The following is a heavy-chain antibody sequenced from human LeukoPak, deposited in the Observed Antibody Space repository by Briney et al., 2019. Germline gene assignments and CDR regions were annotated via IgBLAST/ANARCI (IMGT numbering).Heavy chain of an antibody. CDR1: GYTFTGYY. V-gene: IGHV1-2*06. D-gene: IGHD4-23*01. CDR3: ARIRQGGNSFGSWFDP. J-gene: IGHJ5*02. Sequence: ASVKVSCKASGYTFTGYYMHWVRRAPGQGLEWMGRINPNSGGTNYAQKFQGRVTMTRDTSISTAYMELSRLRSDDTAVYYCARIRQGGNSFGSWFDPWGQGTLVTVSS. CDR2: INPNSGGT.